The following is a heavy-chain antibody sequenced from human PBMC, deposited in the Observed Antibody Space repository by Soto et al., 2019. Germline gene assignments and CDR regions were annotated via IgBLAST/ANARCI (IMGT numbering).Heavy chain of an antibody. J-gene: IGHJ4*02. CDR2: IYYSWST. CDR1: GDSISSSSYY. D-gene: IGHD3-22*01. Sequence: SETLSLTCVVSGDSISSSSYYWGWIRQPPGNGLEWIGYIYYSWSTYYNSSLKSRVTISVDTSKNQFSLKLSSVTAADTAVYYCARGRSSSGYYYNFDYWGQGTLVTVSS. CDR3: ARGRSSSGYYYNFDY. V-gene: IGHV4-30-4*08.